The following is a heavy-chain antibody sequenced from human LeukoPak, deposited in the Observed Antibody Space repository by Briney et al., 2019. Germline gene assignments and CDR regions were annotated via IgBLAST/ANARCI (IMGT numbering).Heavy chain of an antibody. CDR3: ARGVVPAAPYYYYGMDV. CDR2: INPSGGST. J-gene: IGHJ6*02. D-gene: IGHD2-2*01. CDR1: GYTFTIYY. Sequence: ASVTVSFTASGYTFTIYYMHWVRQAPGQGLEWMGIINPSGGSTSYAQKFRGRVTMTRDTSTSTVYMELSSLRSEDTAVYYCARGVVPAAPYYYYGMDVWGQGTTVTVSS. V-gene: IGHV1-46*01.